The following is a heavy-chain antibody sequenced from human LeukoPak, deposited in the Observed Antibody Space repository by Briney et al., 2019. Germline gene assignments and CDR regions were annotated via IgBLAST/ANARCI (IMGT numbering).Heavy chain of an antibody. J-gene: IGHJ4*02. Sequence: GGSLRLSCAASGFALRTYWMHWVRQAPPKELVWVSLINSDGTSTIYADSVKDRFTISRDTAKNTLYLEMNRLRADDTAVYYCTRAGSGSSYDSWGQGTLVTVSS. CDR2: INSDGTST. V-gene: IGHV3-74*01. CDR1: GFALRTYW. CDR3: TRAGSGSSYDS. D-gene: IGHD3-10*01.